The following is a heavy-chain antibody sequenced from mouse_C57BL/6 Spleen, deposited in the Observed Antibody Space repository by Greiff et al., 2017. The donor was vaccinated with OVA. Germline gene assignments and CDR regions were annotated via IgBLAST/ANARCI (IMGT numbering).Heavy chain of an antibody. CDR2: ISSGGSYT. CDR3: ARPLLYDYDVERQNYYAMDY. Sequence: DVQLVESGGDLVKPGGSLKLSCAASGFTFSSYGMSWVRQTPDKRLEWVATISSGGSYTYYPDSVKGRFTISRDNAKNTLYLQMSSLKSEDTAMYYCARPLLYDYDVERQNYYAMDYWGQGTSVTVSS. V-gene: IGHV5-6*01. CDR1: GFTFSSYG. J-gene: IGHJ4*01. D-gene: IGHD2-4*01.